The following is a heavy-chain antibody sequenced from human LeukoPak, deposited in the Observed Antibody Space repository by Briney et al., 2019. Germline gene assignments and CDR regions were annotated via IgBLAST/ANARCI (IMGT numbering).Heavy chain of an antibody. CDR1: GFTFSSYA. V-gene: IGHV3-23*01. Sequence: GGSLRLSCAAYGFTFSSYAMSWVRQAPGKGPEWVSGISDSGGVTYYADSVRGRFTISRDNSKNTLFLQMNSLRAEDTAVYYCAKDRHNWNQGYLDYWGQGTLVTVSS. J-gene: IGHJ4*02. D-gene: IGHD1-20*01. CDR3: AKDRHNWNQGYLDY. CDR2: ISDSGGVT.